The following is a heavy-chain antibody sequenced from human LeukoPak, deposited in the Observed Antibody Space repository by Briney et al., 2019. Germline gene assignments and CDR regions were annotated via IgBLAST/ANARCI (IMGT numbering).Heavy chain of an antibody. D-gene: IGHD3-10*01. Sequence: ASVKVSCKASGYTFTGHYMHWVRQAPGQGLEWMGWINPNSGGTNYAQKFQGWVTMTRDTSISTAYMELSRLRSDDTAVYYCARGNRWFGELSFDYWGQGTLVTVSS. CDR3: ARGNRWFGELSFDY. V-gene: IGHV1-2*04. CDR1: GYTFTGHY. CDR2: INPNSGGT. J-gene: IGHJ4*02.